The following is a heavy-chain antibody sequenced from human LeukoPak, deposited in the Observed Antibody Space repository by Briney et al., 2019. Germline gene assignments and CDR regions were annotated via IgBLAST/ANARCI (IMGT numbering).Heavy chain of an antibody. J-gene: IGHJ3*02. CDR2: IWYDGSKT. Sequence: WGSLSFSCAASGFTFSTYGLHWVRQSPGKGLEWVAVIWYDGSKTHYRDSVKGRFTISRDNSKNTLYLEMNSLRAEDTAVYYCARDTAHRAFDIWGHGTHVSGSS. D-gene: IGHD2-21*02. V-gene: IGHV3-33*01. CDR3: ARDTAHRAFDI. CDR1: GFTFSTYG.